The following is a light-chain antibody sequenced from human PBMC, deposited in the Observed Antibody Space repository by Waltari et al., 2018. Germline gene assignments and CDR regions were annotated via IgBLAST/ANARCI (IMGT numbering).Light chain of an antibody. CDR1: QSVNRIY. CDR2: GVS. CDR3: QQYGTSPWT. J-gene: IGKJ1*01. V-gene: IGKV3-20*01. Sequence: EIVLTQSPGALSLSPGERATLSCRASQSVNRIYLAWYQQKPGQAPRLLIYGVSSRATGIPDRFSGSGSGTDFTLTISRLEPEDFAVYYCQQYGTSPWTFGQGTKVEIK.